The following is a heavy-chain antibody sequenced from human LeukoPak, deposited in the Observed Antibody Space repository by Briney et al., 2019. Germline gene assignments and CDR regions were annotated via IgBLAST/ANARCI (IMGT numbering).Heavy chain of an antibody. CDR3: ARGGSGSYYYYFYYMDV. D-gene: IGHD5-12*01. J-gene: IGHJ6*03. CDR1: GFTFSSYA. Sequence: GGSLRLSCAASGFTFSSYAMSWVRQAPGKGLEWVSAISGSGGSTYYADSVKGRFTISRDNSKTTLYLQMDSLRPEDTAVYYCARGGSGSYYYYFYYMDVWGKGTTVTVSS. CDR2: ISGSGGST. V-gene: IGHV3-23*01.